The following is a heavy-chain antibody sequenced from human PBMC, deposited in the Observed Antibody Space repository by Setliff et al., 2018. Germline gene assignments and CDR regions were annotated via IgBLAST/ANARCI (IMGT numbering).Heavy chain of an antibody. J-gene: IGHJ4*02. D-gene: IGHD3-3*01. V-gene: IGHV4-61*09. Sequence: SETLSLTCTVSGGSISSGNYYWSWIRQPAGKGLEWIGHIYTSGSTNYNPSLKSRVTIAVDTAKNQFSLKLSAVTAADTAVYYCARSIRGGYEMDYWGQGTPVTVSS. CDR2: IYTSGST. CDR1: GGSISSGNYY. CDR3: ARSIRGGYEMDY.